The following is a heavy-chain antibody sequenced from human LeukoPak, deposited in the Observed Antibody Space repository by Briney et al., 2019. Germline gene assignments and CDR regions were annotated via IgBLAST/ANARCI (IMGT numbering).Heavy chain of an antibody. CDR1: GYTFTGYY. CDR2: INPNSGGT. J-gene: IGHJ4*02. CDR3: ANGAAAGTPTTGDY. V-gene: IGHV1-2*02. D-gene: IGHD6-13*01. Sequence: GASVKVSCKASGYTFTGYYMHWVRQAPGQGLEWMGWINPNSGGTNYAQKFQGRVTMTRDTSISTAYMELSRLRSDDTAVYYCANGAAAGTPTTGDYWGQGTLVTVSS.